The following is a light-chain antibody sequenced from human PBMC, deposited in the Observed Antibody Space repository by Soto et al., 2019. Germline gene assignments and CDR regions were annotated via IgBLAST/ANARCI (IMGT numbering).Light chain of an antibody. CDR3: QQSFSNPWT. CDR2: GAS. Sequence: DIQMTQSPSSLSASVGDRLTITCRASQSISTYLNWYQQKPGKAPDLLIYGASSLQSGVPSRFSGSGSGTDFTLTISSLQPEDFATYYCQQSFSNPWTFGQGTKVEIK. J-gene: IGKJ1*01. CDR1: QSISTY. V-gene: IGKV1-39*01.